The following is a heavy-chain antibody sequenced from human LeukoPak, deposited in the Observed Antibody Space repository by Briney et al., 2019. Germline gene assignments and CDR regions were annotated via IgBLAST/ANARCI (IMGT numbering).Heavy chain of an antibody. D-gene: IGHD1-1*01. CDR2: IYTSGST. V-gene: IGHV4-4*07. CDR3: ARSPNWNPHWDY. CDR1: GGSISSYY. J-gene: IGHJ4*02. Sequence: SETLSLTCSVSGGSISSYYWSWIRQPAGKGLEWIGRIYTSGSTNYNPSPKSRVTMSVDTSKNQFSLKLSSVTAADTAVYYCARSPNWNPHWDYWGQGTLVTVSS.